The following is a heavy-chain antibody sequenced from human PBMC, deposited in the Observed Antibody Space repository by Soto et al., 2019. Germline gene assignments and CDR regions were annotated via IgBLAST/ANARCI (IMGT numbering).Heavy chain of an antibody. J-gene: IGHJ6*02. D-gene: IGHD5-18*01. CDR1: GYTFTSYY. V-gene: IGHV1-46*01. CDR3: ARDPAGYSYGLIYYYYGMDV. Sequence: QVQLVQSGAEVKKPGASVKVSCKASGYTFTSYYMHWVRQAPGQGLEWMGIINPSGGSTSYAQKFQGRVTMTRDMSTSTVYMELSSLRSEDTAVFYCARDPAGYSYGLIYYYYGMDVWGQGTTVTVSS. CDR2: INPSGGST.